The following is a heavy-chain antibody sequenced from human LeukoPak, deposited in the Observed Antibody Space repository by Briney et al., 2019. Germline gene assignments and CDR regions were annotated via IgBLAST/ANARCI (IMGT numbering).Heavy chain of an antibody. V-gene: IGHV1-18*04. Sequence: GASVKVSCKASGYTFTSYGISWVRQAPGQGLEWMGWISAYNGNTNYAQKLQGRVTMTTDTSTRTAYMELRSLRSDDTAVYYCAMTDILTGYFLWGQGTLVTVSS. CDR1: GYTFTSYG. D-gene: IGHD3-9*01. J-gene: IGHJ4*02. CDR3: AMTDILTGYFL. CDR2: ISAYNGNT.